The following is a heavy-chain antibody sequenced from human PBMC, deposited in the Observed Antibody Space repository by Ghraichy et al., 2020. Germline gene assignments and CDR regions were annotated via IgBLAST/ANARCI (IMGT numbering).Heavy chain of an antibody. CDR3: ARAFDIVVVPAAVGFDP. V-gene: IGHV1-3*01. D-gene: IGHD2-2*01. CDR1: GYTFTSYA. CDR2: INAGNGNT. Sequence: ASVKVSCKASGYTFTSYAMHWVRQAPGQRLEWMGWINAGNGNTKYSQKFQGRVTITRDTSASTAYMELSSLRSEDTAVYYCARAFDIVVVPAAVGFDPWGQGTLVTVSS. J-gene: IGHJ5*02.